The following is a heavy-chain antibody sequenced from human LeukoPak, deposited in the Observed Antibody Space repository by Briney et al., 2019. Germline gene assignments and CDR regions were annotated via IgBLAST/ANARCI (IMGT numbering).Heavy chain of an antibody. V-gene: IGHV4-34*01. J-gene: IGHJ5*02. Sequence: SETLSLTCAVYGGSFSGYYWSWIRQPPGKGLEWIGEINHSGSTDYNPSHKSRVTISVDTSKNQFSLKLSSVTAADTAVYYCARGIAVAGTSSPYNWFDPWGQGTLVTVSS. CDR3: ARGIAVAGTSSPYNWFDP. CDR2: INHSGST. CDR1: GGSFSGYY. D-gene: IGHD6-19*01.